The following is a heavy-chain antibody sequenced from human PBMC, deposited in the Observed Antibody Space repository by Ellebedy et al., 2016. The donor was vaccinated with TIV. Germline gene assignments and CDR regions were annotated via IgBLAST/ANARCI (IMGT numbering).Heavy chain of an antibody. J-gene: IGHJ2*01. CDR2: ISNSGSSI. D-gene: IGHD3-3*01. CDR3: ARFPSAWYFDL. V-gene: IGHV3-11*01. Sequence: GESLKISXAASGFTFSDSWMSWIRQAPGKGLEWVSYISNSGSSIYYADFVKGRFTISRDSAKNSLYLQMNSLRADDTAVYFCARFPSAWYFDLWGRGTLVTVSS. CDR1: GFTFSDSW.